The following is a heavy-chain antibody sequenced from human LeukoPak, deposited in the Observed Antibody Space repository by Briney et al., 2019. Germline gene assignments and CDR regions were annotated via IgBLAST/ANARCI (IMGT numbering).Heavy chain of an antibody. CDR3: ARSVLRFLEWSRYFDY. CDR2: INHSGST. Sequence: SETLSLTXAVYGGSFSGYYWSWIRQTPGKGLEWIGEINHSGSTNYNPSLKSRVTISVDTSKNQFSLKLSSVTAADTAVYYCARSVLRFLEWSRYFDYWGQGTLVTVSS. D-gene: IGHD3-3*01. CDR1: GGSFSGYY. V-gene: IGHV4-34*01. J-gene: IGHJ4*02.